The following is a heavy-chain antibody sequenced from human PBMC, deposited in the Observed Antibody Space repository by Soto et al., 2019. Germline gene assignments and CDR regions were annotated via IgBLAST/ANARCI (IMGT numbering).Heavy chain of an antibody. CDR3: ARYWIPSFQSYYYGSGAFDY. J-gene: IGHJ4*02. Sequence: QLQLQESGPGLVKPSETLSLTCTVSGGSISSSSYYWGWIRQPPGKGLEWIGSIYYSGSTYYNPSLKSRVTISVDTSKNQFSLKLSSVTAADTAVYYCARYWIPSFQSYYYGSGAFDYWGQGTLVTVSS. CDR2: IYYSGST. V-gene: IGHV4-39*01. D-gene: IGHD3-10*01. CDR1: GGSISSSSYY.